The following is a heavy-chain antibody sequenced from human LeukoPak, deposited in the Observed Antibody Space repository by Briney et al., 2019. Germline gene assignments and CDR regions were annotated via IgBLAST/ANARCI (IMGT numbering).Heavy chain of an antibody. CDR1: GGTFSSYA. Sequence: GSSVKVSCKASGGTFSSYAISWVRQAPGQGLEWMGGIIPIFGTANYAQKFQGRVTITTDESTSTAYMELSSLRSEDTAVYYCARRNNWNYALDYWGQGTLVTVSS. CDR3: ARRNNWNYALDY. J-gene: IGHJ4*02. CDR2: IIPIFGTA. V-gene: IGHV1-69*05. D-gene: IGHD1-7*01.